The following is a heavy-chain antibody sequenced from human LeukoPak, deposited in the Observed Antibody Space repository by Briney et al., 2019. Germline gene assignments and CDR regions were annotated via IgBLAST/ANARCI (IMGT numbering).Heavy chain of an antibody. CDR3: ARDSSRLLWFGELLYGTYYFDY. Sequence: GGSLRLSCAASGFTFDDYGMSWVRQAPGEGLEWVSGINWNGGSTGYADSVKGRFTISRDNAKNSLYLQMNSLRAEDTALYYCARDSSRLLWFGELLYGTYYFDYWGQGTLVTVSS. CDR2: INWNGGST. CDR1: GFTFDDYG. V-gene: IGHV3-20*04. J-gene: IGHJ4*02. D-gene: IGHD3-10*01.